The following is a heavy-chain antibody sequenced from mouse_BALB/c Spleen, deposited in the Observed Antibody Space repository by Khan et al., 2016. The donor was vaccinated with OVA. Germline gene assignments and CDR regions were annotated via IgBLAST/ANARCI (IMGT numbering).Heavy chain of an antibody. Sequence: QVQLQQSGPGLVQPSQSLSITCTVSGFSLANYSVHWVRQSPGKGLEWLGVIWSAGSTDYNAAFMSRLTINKDNSRSQVFFKMNSLQPNDTAIYYGARRGYDYGRGALFAYWGQGTLVTVSA. CDR3: ARRGYDYGRGALFAY. V-gene: IGHV2-2*02. J-gene: IGHJ3*01. D-gene: IGHD2-4*01. CDR2: IWSAGST. CDR1: GFSLANYS.